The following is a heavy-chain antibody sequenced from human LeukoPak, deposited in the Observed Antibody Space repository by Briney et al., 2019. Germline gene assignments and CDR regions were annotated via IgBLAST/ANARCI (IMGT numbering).Heavy chain of an antibody. D-gene: IGHD2-15*01. J-gene: IGHJ5*02. CDR2: IYNSAT. CDR1: GGSISGGEYH. CDR3: ASYRVIEGGRGS. V-gene: IGHV4-30-4*01. Sequence: PSQTLSLTCTVSGGSISGGEYHWSWIRQPPGKGLEWIGYIYNSATYYNPSLKSRVSISEDTSNNHFSLKVNSVTAADTAVYYCASYRVIEGGRGSWGQGTLVTVSS.